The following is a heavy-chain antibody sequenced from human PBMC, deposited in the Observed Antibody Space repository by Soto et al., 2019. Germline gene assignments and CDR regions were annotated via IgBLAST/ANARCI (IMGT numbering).Heavy chain of an antibody. D-gene: IGHD2-2*01. CDR1: GFTFDDYG. V-gene: IGHV3-9*01. CDR3: GKSKDIVVVPAAPVLDP. CDR2: ISWNRGTI. J-gene: IGHJ5*02. Sequence: EVQLVESGGGLVRPGGSRRLSCVASGFTFDDYGMHWVRQVPGKGLEWVAGISWNRGTIGYADSVRGRFTISRDNAKNSLFLQMTSLRTEDTAIYYCGKSKDIVVVPAAPVLDPWGQGIMVTVSS.